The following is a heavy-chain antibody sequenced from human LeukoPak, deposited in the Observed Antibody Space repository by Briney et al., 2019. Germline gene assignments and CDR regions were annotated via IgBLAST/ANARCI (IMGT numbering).Heavy chain of an antibody. CDR2: IYYSGST. V-gene: IGHV4-59*01. J-gene: IGHJ5*02. CDR3: AREMGITMIENWFDP. Sequence: PSETLSLTCNVSGYSISISYHWSWIRQPPGKGLEWIGYIYYSGSTNYNPSLKSRVTISVDTSKNQFSLKLSSVTAADTAVYYCAREMGITMIENWFDPWGQGTLVTVSS. D-gene: IGHD3-22*01. CDR1: GYSISISYH.